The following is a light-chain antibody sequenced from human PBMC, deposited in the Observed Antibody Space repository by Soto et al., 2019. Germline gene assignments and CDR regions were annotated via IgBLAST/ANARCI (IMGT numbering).Light chain of an antibody. CDR3: HEYNTWPWT. CDR1: QGLNRN. V-gene: IGKV3-15*01. J-gene: IGKJ1*01. Sequence: ETVMTQSPATLSVSPGETATLSVMTSQGLNRNLAWYQQKLGQAPRVLIYGASTRATGIPARFSGSGSGTEFILTISSLQSEDFAVYYCHEYNTWPWTFGQGTKVDIK. CDR2: GAS.